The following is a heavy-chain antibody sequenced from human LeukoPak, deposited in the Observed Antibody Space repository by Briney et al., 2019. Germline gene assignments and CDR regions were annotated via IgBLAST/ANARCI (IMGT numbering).Heavy chain of an antibody. J-gene: IGHJ4*02. CDR3: ARGSARPHY. V-gene: IGHV4-34*01. CDR2: INHSGST. Sequence: PSETLSLTCAVYGGSFSGYYWSCIRQPPGKGLEWIGEINHSGSTNYNPSLKSRVTISVDTSKNQFSLKLSSVTAADTAVYYCARGSARPHYWCQGTLVTVSS. CDR1: GGSFSGYY. D-gene: IGHD6-6*01.